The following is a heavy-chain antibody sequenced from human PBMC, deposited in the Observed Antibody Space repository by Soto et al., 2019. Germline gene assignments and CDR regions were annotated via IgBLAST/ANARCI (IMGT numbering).Heavy chain of an antibody. CDR2: IIPIFGTA. V-gene: IGHV1-69*12. CDR1: GGTFSSYA. D-gene: IGHD4-17*01. CDR3: ATPGYGDYTVSSPMDV. J-gene: IGHJ6*02. Sequence: QVQLVQSGAEVKKPGSSVKVSCKASGGTFSSYAISWVRQAPGQGLESMGGIIPIFGTANYAQKFQGRVTITADESTSTAYMELSSLRSEDTAVYYCATPGYGDYTVSSPMDVWGQGTTVTVSS.